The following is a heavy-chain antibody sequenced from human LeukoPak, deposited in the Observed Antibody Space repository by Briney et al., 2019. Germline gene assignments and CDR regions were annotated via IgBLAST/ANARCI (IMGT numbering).Heavy chain of an antibody. V-gene: IGHV4-59*04. CDR2: VYYSGRA. Sequence: PSETLSLTCTVSGGSISSYYWSWIRQPPGKGLEWIGNVYYSGRANYSPSLRSRVTMSVDTSKNRFSLKMTSVTAADTAVYFCARLRKGRYFDYFFESWGQGALVTVSS. CDR1: GGSISSYY. D-gene: IGHD3-9*01. J-gene: IGHJ4*02. CDR3: ARLRKGRYFDYFFES.